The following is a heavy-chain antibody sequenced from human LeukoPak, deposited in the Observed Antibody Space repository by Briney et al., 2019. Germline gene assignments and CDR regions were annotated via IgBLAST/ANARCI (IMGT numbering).Heavy chain of an antibody. CDR2: ISYDGSNK. CDR3: AKGDGDYGQNPDNY. J-gene: IGHJ4*02. V-gene: IGHV3-30*18. Sequence: GGSLRPSCAASGFTFSSYGMHWVRQAPGKGLEWVAVISYDGSNKYYADSVKGRFTISRDNSKNTLYLQMNSLRAEDTAVYYCAKGDGDYGQNPDNYWGQGTLVTVSS. D-gene: IGHD4-17*01. CDR1: GFTFSSYG.